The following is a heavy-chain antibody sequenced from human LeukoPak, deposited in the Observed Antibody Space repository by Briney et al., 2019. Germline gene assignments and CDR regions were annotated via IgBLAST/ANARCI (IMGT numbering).Heavy chain of an antibody. V-gene: IGHV3-23*01. CDR3: ARGIVVVVAARFDY. CDR2: ISGSGGST. Sequence: GGSLRLSCAASGFTFSSYAMSWVRQAPGKGLEWVSAISGSGGSTYYADSVKGRFTISRDNSKNTLYLQMNSLRAEDTAVYYCARGIVVVVAARFDYWGQGTLVTVSS. CDR1: GFTFSSYA. D-gene: IGHD2-15*01. J-gene: IGHJ4*02.